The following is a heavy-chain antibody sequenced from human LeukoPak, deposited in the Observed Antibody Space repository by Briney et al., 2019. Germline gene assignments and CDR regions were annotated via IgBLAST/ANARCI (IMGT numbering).Heavy chain of an antibody. V-gene: IGHV3-15*01. CDR3: TTESSSSWYGWFGPNYYYYYMDV. CDR2: IKSKTDGGTT. CDR1: GFTFSNAW. Sequence: TGGSLRLSCAASGFTFSNAWMSWVRQAPGKGLEWVGRIKSKTDGGTTDYAAPVKGRFTISRDDSKNTLYLQMNSLKTEDTAVYYCTTESSSSWYGWFGPNYYYYYMDVWGKGTTVTVSS. J-gene: IGHJ6*03. D-gene: IGHD6-13*01.